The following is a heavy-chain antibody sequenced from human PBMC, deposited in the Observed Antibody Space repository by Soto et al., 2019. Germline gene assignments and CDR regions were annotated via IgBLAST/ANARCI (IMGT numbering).Heavy chain of an antibody. D-gene: IGHD1-26*01. CDR3: AKERGRHRNLTMDV. V-gene: IGHV3-30*18. Sequence: GSLRLSCVVSGFTFSDYGFHWVRQAPGKGLDWVAAISYDGSFVYYADSVRGRFTISRDNSRNTLDLQMNTLRHEDTAVYYCAKERGRHRNLTMDVWRQVPSVTLCS. CDR2: ISYDGSFV. J-gene: IGHJ6*02. CDR1: GFTFSDYG.